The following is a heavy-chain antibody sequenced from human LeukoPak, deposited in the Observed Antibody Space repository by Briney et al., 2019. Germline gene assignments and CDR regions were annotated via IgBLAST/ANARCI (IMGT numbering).Heavy chain of an antibody. CDR3: ARTAAGPYYFDY. CDR1: GGSISSSSYY. Sequence: SETLSLTCTVSGGSISSSSYYWGWIRQPPGKGLEWIGSIYYSGSTYYNPPLKSRVTISVDTSKNQFSLKLSSVTAADTAVYYCARTAAGPYYFDYWGQGTLVTVSS. D-gene: IGHD6-13*01. V-gene: IGHV4-39*07. CDR2: IYYSGST. J-gene: IGHJ4*02.